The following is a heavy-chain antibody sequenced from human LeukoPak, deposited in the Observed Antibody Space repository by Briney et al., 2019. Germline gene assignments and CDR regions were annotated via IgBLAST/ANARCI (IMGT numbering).Heavy chain of an antibody. D-gene: IGHD3/OR15-3a*01. J-gene: IGHJ4*02. V-gene: IGHV3-21*01. CDR1: GFTFSTYT. CDR3: ARVRLDSFDY. CDR2: ISSSSSYL. Sequence: PGGSLRLSCAASGFTFSTYTMNWVRQAPGKGLEWVSSISSSSSYLYYADSVKGRFTISRDNAKNSLYLQMNSLRAEDTAVYYCARVRLDSFDYWGQGTLVTVSS.